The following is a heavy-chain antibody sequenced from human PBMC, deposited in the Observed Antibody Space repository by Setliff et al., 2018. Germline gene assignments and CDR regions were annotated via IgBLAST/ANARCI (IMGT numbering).Heavy chain of an antibody. V-gene: IGHV4-61*09. Sequence: PSETLSLTCTVSGASVGSGGYYWIWIRQPAGKGLEWIGHISPRGSTNYNPSLRSRITISLVTSKNHFSLRVNSVTAADTALYYCATTTLGRYCSGGNCYFGYWGQGTLVTVSS. CDR3: ATTTLGRYCSGGNCYFGY. CDR2: ISPRGST. D-gene: IGHD2-15*01. CDR1: GASVGSGGYY. J-gene: IGHJ4*02.